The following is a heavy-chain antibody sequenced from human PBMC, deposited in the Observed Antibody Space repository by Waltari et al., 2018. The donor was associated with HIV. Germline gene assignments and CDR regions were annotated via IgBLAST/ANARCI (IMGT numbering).Heavy chain of an antibody. CDR1: GFTFSTYS. CDR3: ARDAGGSSFYFDY. J-gene: IGHJ4*02. V-gene: IGHV3-48*01. Sequence: EVLLVESGGGLVQPGGSLRLSCAASGFTFSTYSMNWVRQAPGKGLEWVSYISSSTNTTYYADSVKGRFTISRDNAKNSLYLQMNSLRAEDTAIFYCARDAGGSSFYFDYWGQGTLVTVSS. CDR2: ISSSTNTT. D-gene: IGHD2-15*01.